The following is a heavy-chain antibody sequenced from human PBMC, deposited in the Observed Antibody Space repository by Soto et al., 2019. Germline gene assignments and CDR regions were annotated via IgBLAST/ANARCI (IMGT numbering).Heavy chain of an antibody. CDR3: ARSLELHTQYYYYYYGMDV. CDR2: TYYRSKWYN. Sequence: PSQTLSLTCAISGDSVSSNSAAWNWIRQSPSRGLEWLGRTYYRSKWYNDYAVSVKSRITINPDTSKNQFSLQLNSVTPEDTAVYYCARSLELHTQYYYYYYGMDVWGQGTTVPSP. V-gene: IGHV6-1*01. CDR1: GDSVSSNSAA. D-gene: IGHD1-7*01. J-gene: IGHJ6*02.